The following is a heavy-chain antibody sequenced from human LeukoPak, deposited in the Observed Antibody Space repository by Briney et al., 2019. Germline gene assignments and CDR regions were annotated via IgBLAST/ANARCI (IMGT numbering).Heavy chain of an antibody. CDR3: ARLTVRGYYDSSGYPSDAFDI. J-gene: IGHJ3*02. D-gene: IGHD3-22*01. Sequence: GESLKISCKGSGYSFTSYWIGWVRQMPGKGLEWMGIIYPGDSDTRYSPSFQGQVTISADKSISTAYLQWSSLKASDAAMYYCARLTVRGYYDSSGYPSDAFDIWGQGTMVTVSS. CDR2: IYPGDSDT. CDR1: GYSFTSYW. V-gene: IGHV5-51*01.